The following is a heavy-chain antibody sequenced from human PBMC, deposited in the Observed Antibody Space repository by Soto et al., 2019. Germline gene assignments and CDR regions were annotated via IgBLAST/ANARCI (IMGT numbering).Heavy chain of an antibody. CDR1: GGSISSSNW. CDR3: ARGSGGNVRDAFDI. D-gene: IGHD2-15*01. J-gene: IGHJ3*02. Sequence: QVQLQESGPGLVKPSGTLSLTCAVSGGSISSSNWWSWVRQPPGKGLEWIGEIYHSGSTNYNPSLKSRVTITVVKSKNQFSLKGSSVTAADTAVYYGARGSGGNVRDAFDIWGQGTMVTVSS. V-gene: IGHV4-4*02. CDR2: IYHSGST.